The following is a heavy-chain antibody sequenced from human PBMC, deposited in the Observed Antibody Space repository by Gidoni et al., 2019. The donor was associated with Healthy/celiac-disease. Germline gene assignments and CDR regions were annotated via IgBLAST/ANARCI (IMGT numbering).Heavy chain of an antibody. CDR2: IYYSGST. CDR3: ARHGYSSSLHAFDI. V-gene: IGHV4-39*01. Sequence: GPGLVKPSETLSFTCTVSGGSISSSSYYWGWIRQPPGKGLEWIGSIYYSGSTYYNPSLKSRVTISVDTSKNQFSLKLSSVTAADTAVYYCARHGYSSSLHAFDIWGQGTMVTVSS. D-gene: IGHD6-13*01. CDR1: GGSISSSSYY. J-gene: IGHJ3*02.